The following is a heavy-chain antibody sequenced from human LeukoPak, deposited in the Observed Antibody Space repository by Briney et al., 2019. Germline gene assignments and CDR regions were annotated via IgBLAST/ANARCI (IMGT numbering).Heavy chain of an antibody. V-gene: IGHV4-31*03. Sequence: SETLSLTCTVSGGSISSGGYYWSWIRQHPGKGLEWIGYIYYSGSTYYNRSLKSRVIISVDTSKNQFSLKLSSVTAADTAVYYCARVRPDDAFDIWGQGTMVTVSS. J-gene: IGHJ3*02. CDR2: IYYSGST. D-gene: IGHD6-25*01. CDR1: GGSISSGGYY. CDR3: ARVRPDDAFDI.